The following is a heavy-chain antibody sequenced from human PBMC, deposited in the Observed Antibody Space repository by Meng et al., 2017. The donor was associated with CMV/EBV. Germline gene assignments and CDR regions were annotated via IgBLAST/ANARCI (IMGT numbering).Heavy chain of an antibody. J-gene: IGHJ4*02. Sequence: GGSLKISCAASGFTFDDYAMHWVRQGPGKGLEWVSGISWNSGSIVYADSVKGRFTISRDNAKNSLYLQMNSLRDEDMALYHCAKGVYSNYDAPFDYWGQGILVTVSS. V-gene: IGHV3-9*03. CDR3: AKGVYSNYDAPFDY. CDR1: GFTFDDYA. D-gene: IGHD4-11*01. CDR2: ISWNSGSI.